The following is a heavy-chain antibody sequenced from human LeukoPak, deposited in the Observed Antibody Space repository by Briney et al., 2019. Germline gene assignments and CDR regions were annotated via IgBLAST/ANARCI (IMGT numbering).Heavy chain of an antibody. CDR3: AREYSSGWPYNWFDP. D-gene: IGHD6-19*01. CDR2: IYYSGST. J-gene: IGHJ5*02. CDR1: GGSISSSSYY. V-gene: IGHV4-39*07. Sequence: SETLSLTCTVSGGSISSSSYYWGWIRQPPGMGLEWIGSIYYSGSTYYNPSLKSRVTISVDTSKNQFSLKLSSVTAADTAVYYCAREYSSGWPYNWFDPWGQETLVTVSS.